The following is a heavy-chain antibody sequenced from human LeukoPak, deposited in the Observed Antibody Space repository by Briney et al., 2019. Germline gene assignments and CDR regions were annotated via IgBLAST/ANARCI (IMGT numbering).Heavy chain of an antibody. J-gene: IGHJ3*02. Sequence: TQTLSLTCTVSGGSISSGGYYWSWIRQHPGKGLEWIAYIYYSGSTYYNPSLKSRVTISVDTSKNQFSLKLSSVTAADTAVYYCARDLNYYDSSGYPLQVDAFDIWGQGTMVTVSS. V-gene: IGHV4-31*03. CDR1: GGSISSGGYY. CDR2: IYYSGST. D-gene: IGHD3-22*01. CDR3: ARDLNYYDSSGYPLQVDAFDI.